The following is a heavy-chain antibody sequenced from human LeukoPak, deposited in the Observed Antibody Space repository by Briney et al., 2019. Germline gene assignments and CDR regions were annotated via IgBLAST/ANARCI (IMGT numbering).Heavy chain of an antibody. CDR1: GGSISSGGYY. Sequence: PSQTLSLTCTVSGGSISSGGYYWSWIRQHPGKGLEWIGYIYYSGSTYYNPSLKSRVTISVDMSKNQLSLKLSSVTAADTAVYYCATGDRYYYDSSGYYNFDYWGQGTLVTVSS. V-gene: IGHV4-31*03. CDR3: ATGDRYYYDSSGYYNFDY. CDR2: IYYSGST. J-gene: IGHJ4*02. D-gene: IGHD3-22*01.